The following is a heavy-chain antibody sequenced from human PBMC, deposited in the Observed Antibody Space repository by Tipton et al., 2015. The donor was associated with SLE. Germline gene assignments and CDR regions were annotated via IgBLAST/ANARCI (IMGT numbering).Heavy chain of an antibody. Sequence: TLSLTCTVSGGSISSYYWSWIRQPPGKGLEWIGYIYYSGSTNYNPSLKSRVTISVDKSKNQFSLRLSSVTAADTAVYYCARFLEGPYGMDVWGQGTTVTVSS. D-gene: IGHD1-1*01. CDR3: ARFLEGPYGMDV. CDR1: GGSISSYY. J-gene: IGHJ6*02. CDR2: IYYSGST. V-gene: IGHV4-59*12.